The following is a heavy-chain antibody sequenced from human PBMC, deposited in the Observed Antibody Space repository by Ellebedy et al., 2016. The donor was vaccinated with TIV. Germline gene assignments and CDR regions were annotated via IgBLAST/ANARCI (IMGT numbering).Heavy chain of an antibody. Sequence: GGSLRLSCAASGFTVSSNYMSWVRQAPGRGLEWVSTIYSSGGTYYAGSVKGRFTISRDNSKNTLYLQRKSLRAEDTAVYYCAGGISVAGTSLGFWGQGTLVTVSS. CDR3: AGGISVAGTSLGF. CDR1: GFTVSSNY. D-gene: IGHD6-19*01. V-gene: IGHV3-53*01. J-gene: IGHJ4*02. CDR2: IYSSGGT.